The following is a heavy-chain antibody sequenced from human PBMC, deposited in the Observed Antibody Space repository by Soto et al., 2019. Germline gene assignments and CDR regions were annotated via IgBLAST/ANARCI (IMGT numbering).Heavy chain of an antibody. CDR3: ARDSIAAAGNGYNWFDP. V-gene: IGHV6-1*01. D-gene: IGHD6-13*01. J-gene: IGHJ5*02. Sequence: SQTLSLTCAISGDSVSSNSAAWNWIRQSPSRGLEWLGRTYYRSKWYNDYAVSVKSRITINSDTSKNQFSLQLNSVTPEDTAVYYCARDSIAAAGNGYNWFDPWGQGTLVTVSS. CDR2: TYYRSKWYN. CDR1: GDSVSSNSAA.